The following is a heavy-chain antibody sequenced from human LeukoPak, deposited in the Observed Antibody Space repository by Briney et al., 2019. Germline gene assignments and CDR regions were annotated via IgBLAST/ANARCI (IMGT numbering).Heavy chain of an antibody. CDR1: GFTFSSYA. Sequence: PGGSLRFSCAASGFTFSSYAMSWVRQAPGKGLEWVSAISGSGGSTYYADSVKGRFTISRDNSKNTLYLQMNSLRAEDTAVYYCAKVRAYGSGSYSPGFDPWGQGTLVTVSS. J-gene: IGHJ5*02. CDR2: ISGSGGST. CDR3: AKVRAYGSGSYSPGFDP. V-gene: IGHV3-23*01. D-gene: IGHD3-10*01.